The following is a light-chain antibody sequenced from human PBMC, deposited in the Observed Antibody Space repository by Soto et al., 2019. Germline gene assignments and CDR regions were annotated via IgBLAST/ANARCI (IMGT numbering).Light chain of an antibody. CDR2: GAS. V-gene: IGKV3-20*01. CDR1: QSVSNNY. J-gene: IGKJ4*01. Sequence: EIVLTQSPGTLSLSPGERATLSCRASQSVSNNYLAWYQQKPGQATRLLIYGASSRATGIPDRFSGSGSGTEFTLTISSVQREEFETSCFLVSYSRLPAFVGGTRVEIK. CDR3: LVSYSRLPA.